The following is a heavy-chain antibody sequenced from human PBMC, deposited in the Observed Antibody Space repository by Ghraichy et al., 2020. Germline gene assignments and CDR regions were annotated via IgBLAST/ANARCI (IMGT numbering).Heavy chain of an antibody. CDR1: GFTFSSYS. Sequence: GGSLRLSCAASGFTFSSYSMNWVRQAPGKGLEWFSYISSSSSNIYYADSWKGRFTISRDNAKNSLYLQMNSLRDEDTAVYYCAQGSSYNGDRDYWGQGTLVTVSS. D-gene: IGHD4-17*01. CDR2: ISSSSSNI. J-gene: IGHJ4*02. CDR3: AQGSSYNGDRDY. V-gene: IGHV3-48*02.